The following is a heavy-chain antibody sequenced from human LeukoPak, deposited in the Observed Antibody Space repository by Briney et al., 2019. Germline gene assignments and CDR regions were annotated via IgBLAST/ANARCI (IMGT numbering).Heavy chain of an antibody. J-gene: IGHJ4*02. CDR2: IIPIFGTA. D-gene: IGHD5-18*01. V-gene: IGHV1-69*01. Sequence: SVKVSCKASGGTFSSYAISWVRQAPGQGLEWMGGIIPIFGTANYAQKFQGRVTITADESTSTAYMELSSLRSEDTAVYYCASARGYSYGQLDYWGQGTLVTVSS. CDR3: ASARGYSYGQLDY. CDR1: GGTFSSYA.